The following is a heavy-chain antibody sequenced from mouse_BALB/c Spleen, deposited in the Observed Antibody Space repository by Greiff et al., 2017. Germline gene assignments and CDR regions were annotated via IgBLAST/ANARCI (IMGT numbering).Heavy chain of an antibody. CDR1: GFTFSSYG. CDR2: INSNGGST. Sequence: EVHLVESGGGLVQPGGSLKLSCAASGFTFSSYGMSWVRQTPDKRLELVATINSNGGSTYYPDSVKGRFTISRDNAKNTLYLQMSSLKSEDTAMYYCARAGMITSYAMDYWGQGTSVTVSS. J-gene: IGHJ4*01. CDR3: ARAGMITSYAMDY. V-gene: IGHV5-6-3*01. D-gene: IGHD2-4*01.